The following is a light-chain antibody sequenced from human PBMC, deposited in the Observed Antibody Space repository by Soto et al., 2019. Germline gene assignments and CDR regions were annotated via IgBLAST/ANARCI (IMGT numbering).Light chain of an antibody. CDR3: QQSYSTPYT. J-gene: IGKJ2*01. CDR1: QSISSY. CDR2: AAS. Sequence: DIQMTQSPSSLSGSVGDRVTITCRASQSISSYLNWYQQKPGKAPKLLIYAASSLQSGVPSRFSGRGSGTDFTLTISSLQPEAFATYYCQQSYSTPYTFGQGTKLEIK. V-gene: IGKV1-39*01.